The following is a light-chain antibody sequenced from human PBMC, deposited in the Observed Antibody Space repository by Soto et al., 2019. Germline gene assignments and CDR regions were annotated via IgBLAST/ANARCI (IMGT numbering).Light chain of an antibody. Sequence: EIVLTQSPATLSLSPGERATLSSRASQSVSSSLAWYQHKPGQAPRLPIYATSHRATDIPTRFSGSGSETDFTLTISSLEPEEFAVYYCQQRSDWPPSLTFGGGTKVEIK. J-gene: IGKJ4*01. V-gene: IGKV3-11*01. CDR1: QSVSSS. CDR2: ATS. CDR3: QQRSDWPPSLT.